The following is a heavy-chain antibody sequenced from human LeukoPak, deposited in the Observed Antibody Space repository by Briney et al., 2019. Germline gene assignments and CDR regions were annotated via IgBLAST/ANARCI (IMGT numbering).Heavy chain of an antibody. CDR1: GYTFTSYG. J-gene: IGHJ3*02. CDR3: ASPIFGAGMGAFDI. V-gene: IGHV1-69*04. Sequence: ASVKVSCKASGYTFTSYGISWVRQAPGQGLEWMGRIIPILGIANYAQKFQGRVTITADKSTSTAYMELSSLRSEDTAVYYCASPIFGAGMGAFDIWGQGTMVTVSS. CDR2: IIPILGIA. D-gene: IGHD3-3*01.